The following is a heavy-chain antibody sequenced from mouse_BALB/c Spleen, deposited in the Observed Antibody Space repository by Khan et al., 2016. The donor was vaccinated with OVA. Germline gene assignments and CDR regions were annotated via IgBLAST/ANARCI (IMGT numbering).Heavy chain of an antibody. CDR2: IWAGGST. D-gene: IGHD1-3*01. CDR3: ASAFYNGAWFAY. J-gene: IGHJ3*01. Sequence: QMQLEESGPGLVAPSQTLSITCTVSGFSLSNYGVHWVRQPPGKGLAWLGVIWAGGSTNHNSALMSRLTISKDNSKSQVFLKMNSLQTDDTAMYYCASAFYNGAWFAYWGQGTLVTVSA. V-gene: IGHV2-9*02. CDR1: GFSLSNYG.